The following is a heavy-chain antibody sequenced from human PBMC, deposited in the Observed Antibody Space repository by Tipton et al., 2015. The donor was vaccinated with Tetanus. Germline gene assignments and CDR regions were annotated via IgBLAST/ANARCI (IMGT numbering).Heavy chain of an antibody. Sequence: GLVKPSGTLSLTCAVSGDSLSSANWWSWVRQSPGKGLEWIGQIYQSGTTKYNPSLKGRVTISEDKSKNHFSLTLKSVTAADTAVYYCARDRGSSAYGYYYGMDVWGQGTTVTVSS. J-gene: IGHJ6*02. CDR2: IYQSGTT. V-gene: IGHV4-4*02. CDR3: ARDRGSSAYGYYYGMDV. D-gene: IGHD3-16*01. CDR1: GDSLSSANW.